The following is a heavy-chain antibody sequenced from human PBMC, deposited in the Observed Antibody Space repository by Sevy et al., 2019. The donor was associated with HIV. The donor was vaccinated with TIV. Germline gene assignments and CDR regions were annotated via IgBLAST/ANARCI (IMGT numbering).Heavy chain of an antibody. CDR1: GGSISSSSYY. CDR2: IYYSGST. CDR3: ARRGMATIAGWYFDY. Sequence: SETLSLTCTVSGGSISSSSYYWGWIRQPPGKGLEWIGSIYYSGSTYYNPSLKSRVTISVDTSKNQFSLKLSSVTAADTAVYYCARRGMATIAGWYFDYWGQGTLVTVSS. J-gene: IGHJ4*02. V-gene: IGHV4-39*01. D-gene: IGHD5-12*01.